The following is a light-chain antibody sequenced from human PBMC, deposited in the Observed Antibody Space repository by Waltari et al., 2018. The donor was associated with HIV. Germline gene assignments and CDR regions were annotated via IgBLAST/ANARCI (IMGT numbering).Light chain of an antibody. CDR2: SVS. V-gene: IGKV1-5*03. CDR1: QNILRS. Sequence: DVRMMQSPTTLSASIGDRVAFTCRARQNILRSLAWYPQHAGSAPQLLIYSVSNLQAGVPSRFRGSGSGTEFTLTISGLQPEDFATYYCQHYDTNSVAFTFGPGTKVDMK. J-gene: IGKJ3*01. CDR3: QHYDTNSVAFT.